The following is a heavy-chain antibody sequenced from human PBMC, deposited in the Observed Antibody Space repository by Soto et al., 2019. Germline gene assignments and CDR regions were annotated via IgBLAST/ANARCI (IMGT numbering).Heavy chain of an antibody. V-gene: IGHV4-59*08. D-gene: IGHD2-21*02. Sequence: SETLSLTCTVSGGSISSYYWSWIRQPPGKGLAWIGYIYYSGSTNYNPSLKSRVTISVDTSKNQFSLKLSSVTAADTAVYYCVRGVTGWFDPWGQGTLVTVSS. CDR3: VRGVTGWFDP. CDR2: IYYSGST. CDR1: GGSISSYY. J-gene: IGHJ5*02.